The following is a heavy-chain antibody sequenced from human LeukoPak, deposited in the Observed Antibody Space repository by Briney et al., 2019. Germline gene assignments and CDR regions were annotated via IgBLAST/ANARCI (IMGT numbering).Heavy chain of an antibody. D-gene: IGHD3-22*01. Sequence: GGSLRLSCEASGVSFSSYSMDWVRQAPGKGLEWVASITSGSRYLYYGDSVKGRFTVSRDNTKNSLHLQMNSLRVDDTAVYYCARPSGYYAFDSWGQGTLVTVSS. CDR2: ITSGSRYL. V-gene: IGHV3-21*06. J-gene: IGHJ4*02. CDR3: ARPSGYYAFDS. CDR1: GVSFSSYS.